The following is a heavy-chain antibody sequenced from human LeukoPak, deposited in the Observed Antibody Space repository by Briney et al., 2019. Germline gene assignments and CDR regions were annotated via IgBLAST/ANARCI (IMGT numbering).Heavy chain of an antibody. Sequence: GGSLRLSCAPSGFTFSNAWMSWVRQAPGKGLEWVGRIKSKTDGGTTDYAAPVKGRFTISRDDSKNTLYLQMNSLKTEDTAVYYCTTGIIWFGEWVFDYWGQGTLVTVSS. CDR2: IKSKTDGGTT. D-gene: IGHD3-10*01. CDR1: GFTFSNAW. J-gene: IGHJ4*02. V-gene: IGHV3-15*01. CDR3: TTGIIWFGEWVFDY.